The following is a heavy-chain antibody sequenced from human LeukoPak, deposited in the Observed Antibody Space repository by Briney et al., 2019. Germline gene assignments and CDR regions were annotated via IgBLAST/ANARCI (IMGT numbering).Heavy chain of an antibody. J-gene: IGHJ4*02. D-gene: IGHD3-10*01. CDR2: ISGSGGST. CDR1: GFTFSTYA. V-gene: IGHV3-23*01. Sequence: SGGSLRLSCAPSGFTFSTYAMGWVRQAPGKGLEWVSAISGSGGSTYYADSVKGRFTISRDNSKNTLYLQMNSLRAEDTAVYYCAKSDPWYGSGSYLFDYWGQGTLVTVSS. CDR3: AKSDPWYGSGSYLFDY.